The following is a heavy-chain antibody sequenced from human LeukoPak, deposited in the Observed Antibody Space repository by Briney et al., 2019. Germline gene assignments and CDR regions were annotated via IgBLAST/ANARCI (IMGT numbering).Heavy chain of an antibody. V-gene: IGHV4-59*01. D-gene: IGHD2-15*01. CDR3: ARGQRTCSGGSCYSFWYFDL. Sequence: KPSETLSLTCTVSGGSISSYYWSWIRQPPGKGLEWIGYIYYSGSTNYNPSLRSRVTISVDTSKNQFSLKLSSVTAADTAVYYCARGQRTCSGGSCYSFWYFDLLGRGTLVTVSS. CDR1: GGSISSYY. J-gene: IGHJ2*01. CDR2: IYYSGST.